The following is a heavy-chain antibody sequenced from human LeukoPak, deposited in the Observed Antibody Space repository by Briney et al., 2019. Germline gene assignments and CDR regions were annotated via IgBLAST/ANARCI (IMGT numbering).Heavy chain of an antibody. Sequence: GGSLRLSCATSGFTFSSNWMSWVRHVPGRGLDWVANIKSDGSAQYYAASVKGRFTVSRDNAKNSLYLQMNSLRVEDTAVYYCARANNSSWHNWGQGTLVTVSA. CDR1: GFTFSSNW. CDR2: IKSDGSAQ. J-gene: IGHJ4*02. CDR3: ARANNSSWHN. V-gene: IGHV3-7*01. D-gene: IGHD6-13*01.